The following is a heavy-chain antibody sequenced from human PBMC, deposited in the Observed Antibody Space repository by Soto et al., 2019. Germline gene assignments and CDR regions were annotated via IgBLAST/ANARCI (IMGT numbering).Heavy chain of an antibody. CDR1: GFSFNRYN. CDR2: ITASTGVT. V-gene: IGHV3-48*02. D-gene: IGHD5-18*01. CDR3: VRAFNGNSFGYGF. Sequence: VQLVETGGGLAQPGGSLRLSCAASGFSFNRYNMNWVRQAPGKGLEWVSYITASTGVTYYADSVEGRFTVSRDNAKSSLYLQMSSLRDEDTATYYCVRAFNGNSFGYGFWGQGTLVTVSS. J-gene: IGHJ4*02.